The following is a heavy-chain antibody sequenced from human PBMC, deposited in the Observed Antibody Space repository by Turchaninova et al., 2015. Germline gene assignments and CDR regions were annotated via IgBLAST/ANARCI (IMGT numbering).Heavy chain of an antibody. J-gene: IGHJ5*02. V-gene: IGHV4-39*01. CDR1: GGSISSSRYY. CDR3: ARIAYCSGGSCSGYSWFDP. Sequence: QLQLQESGPGLVKPSETLSLTCTVSGGSISSSRYYWGWIRQPPGKGQEWIGSIDYSGIAYYKRSTKSRVTISEATSTNKISMKLRPWTAEDTAVYYCARIAYCSGGSCSGYSWFDPWGQGTLVTVSS. D-gene: IGHD2-15*01. CDR2: IDYSGIA.